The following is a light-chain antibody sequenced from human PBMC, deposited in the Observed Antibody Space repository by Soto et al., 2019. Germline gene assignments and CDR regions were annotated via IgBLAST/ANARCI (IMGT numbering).Light chain of an antibody. V-gene: IGLV2-14*01. CDR3: SSYTSSSTLV. CDR1: SSNVGGYNY. J-gene: IGLJ1*01. Sequence: QSALTQPASVSGSPGQTVTISCTGTSSNVGGYNYVSWYQQHPGKAPKLMIYEVSNRSSGFSNRFSGSKSGNTASLTISGLQEEDEADYYCSSYTSSSTLVFGTGTKLTVL. CDR2: EVS.